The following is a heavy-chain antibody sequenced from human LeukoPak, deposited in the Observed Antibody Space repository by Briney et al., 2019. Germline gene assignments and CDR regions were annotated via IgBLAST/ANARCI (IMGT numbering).Heavy chain of an antibody. CDR3: ARSGRWGDLSVGATDFDY. D-gene: IGHD1-26*01. V-gene: IGHV4-59*01. CDR2: IYYSGST. J-gene: IGHJ4*02. Sequence: SETLSLTCTVSGGSISSYYWSWIRQPPGRGLEWIGYIYYSGSTNYNPSLKSRVTISVDTSKNQFSLKLSSVTAADTAVYYCARSGRWGDLSVGATDFDYWGQGTLVTVSS. CDR1: GGSISSYY.